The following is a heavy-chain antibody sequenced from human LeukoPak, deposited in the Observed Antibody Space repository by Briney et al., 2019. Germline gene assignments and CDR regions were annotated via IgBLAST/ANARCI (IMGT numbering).Heavy chain of an antibody. J-gene: IGHJ5*02. CDR1: GDSVSSNSAA. CDR3: ARGVAEAGGGDNWFDP. D-gene: IGHD6-13*01. V-gene: IGHV6-1*01. Sequence: SQTLSLTCSISGDSVSSNSAAWNWIRQSPSRGLEWLGSTYYRSKLYNDYAVSVKSRITINPDTSKNQFSLQLKSVTPEDTAVYYRARGVAEAGGGDNWFDPWGQGTLVSVSS. CDR2: TYYRSKLYN.